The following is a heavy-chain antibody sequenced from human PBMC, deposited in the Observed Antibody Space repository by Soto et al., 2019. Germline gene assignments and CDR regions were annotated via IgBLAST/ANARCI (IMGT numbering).Heavy chain of an antibody. CDR3: ARFQSSVAGTLADY. V-gene: IGHV1-2*02. CDR1: GFTFTDYY. Sequence: GASVKVSCKTSGFTFTDYYMHWVRQAPGQGLEWMGWINPNSGGTNYAQSFQGRVTMTRDTSISTAYMEVHRLRSDDTAVYYCARFQSSVAGTLADYWGQGTLVTVS. D-gene: IGHD6-19*01. CDR2: INPNSGGT. J-gene: IGHJ4*02.